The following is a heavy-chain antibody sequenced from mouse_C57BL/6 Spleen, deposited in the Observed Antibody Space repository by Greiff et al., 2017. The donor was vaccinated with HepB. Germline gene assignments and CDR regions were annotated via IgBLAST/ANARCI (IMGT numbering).Heavy chain of an antibody. CDR3: AREGYYPDAMDY. V-gene: IGHV1-22*01. D-gene: IGHD1-1*01. J-gene: IGHJ4*01. Sequence: VQLKQSGPELVKPGASVKMSCKASGYTFTDYNMHWVKQSHGKSLEWIGYINPNNGGTSYNQKFKGKATLTVNKSSSTAYMELRSLTSEDSAVYYCAREGYYPDAMDYWGQGTSVTVSS. CDR1: GYTFTDYN. CDR2: INPNNGGT.